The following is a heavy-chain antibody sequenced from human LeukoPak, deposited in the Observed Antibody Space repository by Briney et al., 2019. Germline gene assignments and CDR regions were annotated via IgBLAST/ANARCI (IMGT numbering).Heavy chain of an antibody. CDR2: INPNSGGT. Sequence: ASVKVTCKASGYTFTGYYMHWVRHPPAQGLEWMGWINPNSGGTNYAQKFQGMVTMTRDTSISTAYMELSSLRAEDTAVYYCAKDAGRYSWDYWGQGTLVTVSS. CDR3: AKDAGRYSWDY. CDR1: GYTFTGYY. V-gene: IGHV1-2*02. D-gene: IGHD3-9*01. J-gene: IGHJ4*02.